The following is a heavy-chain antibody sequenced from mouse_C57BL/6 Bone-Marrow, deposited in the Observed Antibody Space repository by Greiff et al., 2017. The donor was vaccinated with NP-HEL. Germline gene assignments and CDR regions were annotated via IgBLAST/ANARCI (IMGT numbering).Heavy chain of an antibody. V-gene: IGHV1-15*01. Sequence: QVHVKQSGAELVRPGASVTLSCKASGYTFTDYEMHWVKQTPVHGLEWIGAIDPETGGTAYNQKFKGKAILTADKSSSTAYMELRSLTSEDSAVYYCTRPIYYDYDYWGQGTTLTVSS. CDR2: IDPETGGT. D-gene: IGHD2-4*01. CDR3: TRPIYYDYDY. J-gene: IGHJ2*01. CDR1: GYTFTDYE.